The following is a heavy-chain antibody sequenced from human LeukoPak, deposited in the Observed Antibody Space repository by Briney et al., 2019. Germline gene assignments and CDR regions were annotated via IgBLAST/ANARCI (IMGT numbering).Heavy chain of an antibody. CDR3: ARRWNYGRNYYIDV. CDR2: INDSGTI. Sequence: PSETLSLTCAVYGWSLSNYYWSWIRQSPGKGLEWIGEINDSGTINYNPSLMSRVTISVDKSKNQFSLKLSSVTAADTAVYYCARRWNYGRNYYIDVWGKGATVSVSS. J-gene: IGHJ6*03. V-gene: IGHV4-34*01. CDR1: GWSLSNYY. D-gene: IGHD1-7*01.